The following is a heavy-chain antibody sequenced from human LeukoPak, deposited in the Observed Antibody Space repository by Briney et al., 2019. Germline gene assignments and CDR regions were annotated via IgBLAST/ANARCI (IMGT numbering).Heavy chain of an antibody. CDR1: GGSISSYY. D-gene: IGHD1-1*01. Sequence: SETLSLTCTVSGGSISSYYWTWIRQPPGKGLEWIGYVDHTGSTNFNPSLNGRVSISRDTTNNLFSLRLRSVTAADTAVYFCARGRVSSSTWYSTYYYYFYMDVWGKGTAVTVSS. V-gene: IGHV4-59*01. CDR3: ARGRVSSSTWYSTYYYYFYMDV. CDR2: VDHTGST. J-gene: IGHJ6*03.